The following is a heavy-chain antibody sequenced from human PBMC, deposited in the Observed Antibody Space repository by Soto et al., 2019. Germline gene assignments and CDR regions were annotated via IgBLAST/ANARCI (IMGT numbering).Heavy chain of an antibody. CDR1: GFTFSSYG. D-gene: IGHD4-4*01. V-gene: IGHV3-30*18. Sequence: QVQLLESGGGVVQPGRSLRLSCAASGFTFSSYGLHWVRQAPGKGLEWVAVISYDGSNKYYADSVKGRFTISRDNSKNTLYLQMNSLRAEDTAVYYCAKGDDYSGNKSFDYWGQGTLVTVSS. J-gene: IGHJ4*02. CDR2: ISYDGSNK. CDR3: AKGDDYSGNKSFDY.